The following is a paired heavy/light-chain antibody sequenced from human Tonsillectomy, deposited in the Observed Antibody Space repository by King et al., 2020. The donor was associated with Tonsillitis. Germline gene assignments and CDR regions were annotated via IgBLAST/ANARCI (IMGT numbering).Light chain of an antibody. CDR3: QHYGSSPPHT. CDR2: GTF. Sequence: EIVLTQSPGTLSLSPGERATLSCRASQSVSYRYLVWYQQKPGQAPRLLIYGTFHRATGIPDRFSGSGSATDFTLTINRLEPEDFAVYYCQHYGSSPPHTFGQGTKLEIK. J-gene: IGKJ2*01. V-gene: IGKV3-20*01. CDR1: QSVSYRY.
Heavy chain of an antibody. Sequence: QVHLQQRGAGLLKPSETLSLTCTVYGGSFGAYYWAWVRQSPGKGLEWIGEMYQGGSTSYNPSLKSRVTILADTSKTQFSLRLTSVTAADTAIYFCARGGYGSSPPGYYMDVWGEGTTVTVSS. CDR3: ARGGYGSSPPGYYMDV. D-gene: IGHD2-15*01. CDR2: MYQGGST. V-gene: IGHV4-34*01. J-gene: IGHJ6*03. CDR1: GGSFGAYY.